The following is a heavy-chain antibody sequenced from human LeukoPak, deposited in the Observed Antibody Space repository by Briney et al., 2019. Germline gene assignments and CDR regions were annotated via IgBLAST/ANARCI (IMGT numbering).Heavy chain of an antibody. CDR1: GFTFSSYG. J-gene: IGHJ6*02. D-gene: IGHD3-3*01. CDR2: IWYDGSNK. V-gene: IGHV3-33*01. CDR3: ARDAIWSGYPLLPYGMDV. Sequence: PGGSLRLSCEASGFTFSSYGMHWVRQAPGKGLEWVAVIWYDGSNKYYADSVKGRFTISRDNAKNSLYLQMNSLRAEDTAVYYCARDAIWSGYPLLPYGMDVWGQGTTVTVSS.